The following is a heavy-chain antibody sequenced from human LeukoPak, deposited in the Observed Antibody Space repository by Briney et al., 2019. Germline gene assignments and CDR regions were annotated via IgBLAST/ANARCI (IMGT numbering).Heavy chain of an antibody. CDR2: INHNGST. J-gene: IGHJ5*02. V-gene: IGHV4-34*01. D-gene: IGHD3-22*01. Sequence: SETLSLTCAVYGGSFSGYYWSWIRQPPGKGLEWIGEINHNGSTNYNPSLKSRVTISVDTSKNQFSLKLSSVTAADTAVYYCARLHYYDSSGYYPWGQGTLVTVSS. CDR3: ARLHYYDSSGYYP. CDR1: GGSFSGYY.